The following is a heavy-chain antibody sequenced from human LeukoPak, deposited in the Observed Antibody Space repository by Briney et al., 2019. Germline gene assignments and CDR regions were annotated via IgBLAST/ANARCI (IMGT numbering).Heavy chain of an antibody. CDR2: IYPGDSDT. Sequence: GESLKISCKVSGYSFSTYWIGWVRQMPGKGLEWMGIIYPGDSDTRYSPSFQGQVTISADKSISTAYLQWSSLKASDTAMYYCARLGELNWFDPWGQGTLVTVSS. D-gene: IGHD1-7*01. CDR1: GYSFSTYW. V-gene: IGHV5-51*01. J-gene: IGHJ5*02. CDR3: ARLGELNWFDP.